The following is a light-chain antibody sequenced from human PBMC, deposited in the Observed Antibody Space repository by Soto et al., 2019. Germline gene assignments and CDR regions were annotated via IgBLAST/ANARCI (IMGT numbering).Light chain of an antibody. CDR3: SSYAGSNNRVV. J-gene: IGLJ2*01. V-gene: IGLV2-8*01. CDR1: SSDIGAYYY. Sequence: QSALTQPPSASGSPGQSVTISCTGTSSDIGAYYYVSWYQQHPGKAPKLMIYEVSKRPSGVPDRFSGSKSGNTASLIVSGLQAEDEADYYCSSYAGSNNRVVFGGGTKLTVL. CDR2: EVS.